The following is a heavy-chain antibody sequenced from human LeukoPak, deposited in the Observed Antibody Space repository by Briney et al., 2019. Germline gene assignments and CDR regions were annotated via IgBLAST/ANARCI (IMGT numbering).Heavy chain of an antibody. D-gene: IGHD3-10*01. J-gene: IGHJ4*02. Sequence: SETLSLTCAVYGGSFSGYYWSWIRQPPGKGLEWIGEINHSGSTNYSPSLKSRVTISVDTSKNQFSLKLSSVTAADTAVYYCARRYTYYYGSGSYQLDYWGQGTLVTVSS. CDR3: ARRYTYYYGSGSYQLDY. CDR1: GGSFSGYY. CDR2: INHSGST. V-gene: IGHV4-34*01.